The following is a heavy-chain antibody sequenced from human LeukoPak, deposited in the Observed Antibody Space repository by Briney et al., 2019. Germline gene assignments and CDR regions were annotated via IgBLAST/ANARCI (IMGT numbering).Heavy chain of an antibody. CDR2: XNNDGSGT. Sequence: XASGFTFSSXXXXXXRXTPXKXXXXXXXXNNDGSGTNYGDSVKGRFTISRHNPKNILFLQMNSLRAEDTAVYYCVRGGGCSGSPLRYGTDVWGQGTTLTVSS. CDR1: GFTFSSXX. D-gene: IGHD6-19*01. V-gene: IGHV3-74*01. J-gene: IGHJ6*02. CDR3: VRGGGCSGSPLRYGTDV.